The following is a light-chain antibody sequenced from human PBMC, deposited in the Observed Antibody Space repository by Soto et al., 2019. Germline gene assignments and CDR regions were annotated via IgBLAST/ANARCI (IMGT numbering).Light chain of an antibody. V-gene: IGLV6-57*04. CDR2: EDN. CDR1: SGSIASNY. Sequence: NFMLTQPHSVSESPGKTVTISCTRSSGSIASNYVQWYQQRPGSAPTTVIYEDNQRPSGVPDRFSASIDSSSNSSSLTISRLKTKDEADYSCLSYDSRNVVFGGGTKVTV. CDR3: LSYDSRNVV. J-gene: IGLJ2*01.